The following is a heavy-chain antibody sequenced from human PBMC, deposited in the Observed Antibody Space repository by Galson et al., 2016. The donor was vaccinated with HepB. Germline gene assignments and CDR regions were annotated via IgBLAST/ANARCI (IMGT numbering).Heavy chain of an antibody. J-gene: IGHJ4*02. Sequence: SLRLSCAASGFTFSSYVMSWVRQAPGKGLEWVSSIRGSDGSTYYADSVKGRFTISRDNSKNTLYLQMNSLRAEDTAVYYCANQLHCGGDCPDPYYFDYWGQGTLVTVSS. CDR3: ANQLHCGGDCPDPYYFDY. CDR2: IRGSDGST. V-gene: IGHV3-23*01. CDR1: GFTFSSYV. D-gene: IGHD2-21*02.